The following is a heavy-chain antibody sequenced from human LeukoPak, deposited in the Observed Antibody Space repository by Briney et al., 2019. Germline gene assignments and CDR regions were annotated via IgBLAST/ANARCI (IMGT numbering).Heavy chain of an antibody. V-gene: IGHV1-69*06. Sequence: SVKVSCKASGGTFSSYAISWVRQAPGQGLEWMGGIIPIFGTANYAQKFQGRVTITADKSTSTAYMELSSLRSEDTAVYYCARDQYYYGSGSYYGYYYYGMDVWGKGTTVTVSS. CDR2: IIPIFGTA. J-gene: IGHJ6*04. D-gene: IGHD3-10*01. CDR3: ARDQYYYGSGSYYGYYYYGMDV. CDR1: GGTFSSYA.